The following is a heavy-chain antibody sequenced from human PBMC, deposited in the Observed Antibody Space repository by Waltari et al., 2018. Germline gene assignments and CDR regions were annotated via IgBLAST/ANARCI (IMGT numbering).Heavy chain of an antibody. CDR2: IYTSGST. J-gene: IGHJ6*03. CDR3: ARGGSTSLHYYYYMDV. CDR1: GGSISSYY. Sequence: QVQLQESGPGLVKPSETLSLTCTVSGGSISSYYWSWIRQPAGKGLEWIGRIYTSGSTNYNPSLKSRVTMSVDTSKNQFSLKLSSVTAADTAVYYCARGGSTSLHYYYYMDVWGKGTTVTISS. D-gene: IGHD2-2*01. V-gene: IGHV4-4*07.